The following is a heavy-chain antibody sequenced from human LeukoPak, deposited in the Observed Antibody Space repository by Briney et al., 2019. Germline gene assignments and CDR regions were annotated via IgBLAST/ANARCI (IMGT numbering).Heavy chain of an antibody. CDR3: ACLWGSTTAGSFDF. Sequence: PGGSLRLSCAASGFTVSSNYMSWVRQAPNKGLEWVSVIYSGGNTYYADSVKGRFTISRDNSRNTLYLQMNSLRVEDTAVYYCACLWGSTTAGSFDFWGQGTLVTVSS. D-gene: IGHD1-26*01. CDR2: IYSGGNT. CDR1: GFTVSSNY. V-gene: IGHV3-53*01. J-gene: IGHJ4*02.